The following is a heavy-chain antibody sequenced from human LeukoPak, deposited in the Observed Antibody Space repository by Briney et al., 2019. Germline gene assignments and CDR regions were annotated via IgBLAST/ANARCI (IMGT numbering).Heavy chain of an antibody. CDR1: GGSINSNTYY. J-gene: IGHJ4*02. Sequence: SETLSLTCTVSGGSINSNTYYWGWIRQSPGKGLEWIGSIYYNGNTYYNPSLKSRVTMSVDTSKNQFSLRLSSVTAADTAVYYCARDTSGYYFPFDYWGQGTLVTVSS. CDR2: IYYNGNT. CDR3: ARDTSGYYFPFDY. D-gene: IGHD3-22*01. V-gene: IGHV4-39*07.